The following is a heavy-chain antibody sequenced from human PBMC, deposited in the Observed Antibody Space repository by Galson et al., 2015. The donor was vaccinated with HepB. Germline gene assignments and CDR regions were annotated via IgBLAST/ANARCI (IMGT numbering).Heavy chain of an antibody. D-gene: IGHD2-21*02. CDR3: ARGGFGGADCYNEYFRH. Sequence: SLRLSCAASGFTFTTYWMNWVRQAPGKGLEWVASIKQDGTEKKYVDSVKGRFTVSRDNAKNSLYLQMNSLTAGDTAVYYCARGGFGGADCYNEYFRHWGQGTLVIVSS. V-gene: IGHV3-7*03. J-gene: IGHJ1*01. CDR2: IKQDGTEK. CDR1: GFTFTTYW.